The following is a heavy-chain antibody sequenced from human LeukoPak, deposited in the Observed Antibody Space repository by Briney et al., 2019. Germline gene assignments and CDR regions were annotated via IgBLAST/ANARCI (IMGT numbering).Heavy chain of an antibody. CDR3: ARGLYSSSWLEYYYYMDV. Sequence: GASVKVSCKASGYTFTGYYMHWVRQAPGQGLEWMGWINPNSGGTNYAQKFQGRVTMTRDTSISTAYMELRSLRSDDTAVYYCARGLYSSSWLEYYYYMDVWGKGTTVTVSS. D-gene: IGHD6-13*01. CDR1: GYTFTGYY. V-gene: IGHV1-2*02. J-gene: IGHJ6*03. CDR2: INPNSGGT.